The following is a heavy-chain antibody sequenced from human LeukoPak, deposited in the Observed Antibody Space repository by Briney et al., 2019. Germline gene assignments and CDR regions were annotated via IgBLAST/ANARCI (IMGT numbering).Heavy chain of an antibody. Sequence: ASMKVSCKASGYTLTIYYMHWMRQAPGQGPEWMGIINPRGGSTDYAQKFQGRVTMTSDTSTSTVYMELKSLRSEDTAVYFCARVGTTGATADNWGQGTLVTVSS. D-gene: IGHD1/OR15-1a*01. CDR1: GYTLTIYY. J-gene: IGHJ4*02. V-gene: IGHV1-46*01. CDR2: INPRGGST. CDR3: ARVGTTGATADN.